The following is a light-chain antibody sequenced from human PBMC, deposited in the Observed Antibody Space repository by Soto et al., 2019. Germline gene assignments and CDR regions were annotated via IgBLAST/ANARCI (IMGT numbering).Light chain of an antibody. Sequence: EVVMTQSPATLSVSPGEGVTLSCRASQGIGDTLAWYQHKPGQAPRLLLYGASTRATDIPDRISGSGSGTDFTLTISRLEPEDFAVYYCQHYGSTPWSFGQGTNVDI. CDR3: QHYGSTPWS. CDR1: QGIGDT. CDR2: GAS. J-gene: IGKJ1*01. V-gene: IGKV3-20*01.